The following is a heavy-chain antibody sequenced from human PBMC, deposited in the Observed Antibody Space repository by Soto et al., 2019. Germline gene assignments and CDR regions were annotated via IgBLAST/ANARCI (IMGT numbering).Heavy chain of an antibody. V-gene: IGHV3-NL1*01. CDR2: ICGGGSSK. CDR1: GGTCISYG. CDR3: AKDFGDSSSWYPY. Sequence: GGSLRLSCAASGGTCISYGMHWVRQATGKGLEWVSVICGGGSSKYYADSVKGRFTISRDNSKNTLYLQMNSLRAEDTAVYYCAKDFGDSSSWYPYWGQGTLVTVSS. D-gene: IGHD6-13*01. J-gene: IGHJ4*02.